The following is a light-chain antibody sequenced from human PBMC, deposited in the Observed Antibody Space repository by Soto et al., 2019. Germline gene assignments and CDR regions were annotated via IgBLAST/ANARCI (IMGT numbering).Light chain of an antibody. CDR2: DAS. CDR1: QSVSSY. CDR3: QQRSNWPIT. V-gene: IGKV3-11*01. Sequence: EIVFTQSPATLSLSPGERATLSCRASQSVSSYLAWYPQKPGQAPRLLIHDASHRETGIRAMFSGSGSGTEFTLTISSLEPEDFAVYYCQQRSNWPITFGQGTRLEIK. J-gene: IGKJ5*01.